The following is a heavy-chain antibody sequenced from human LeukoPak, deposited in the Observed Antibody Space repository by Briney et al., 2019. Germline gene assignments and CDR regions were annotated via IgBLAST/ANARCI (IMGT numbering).Heavy chain of an antibody. CDR3: ARYADVDTATVNDAFDI. CDR1: GGSISSSSYY. D-gene: IGHD5-18*01. V-gene: IGHV4-39*01. J-gene: IGHJ3*02. Sequence: PSETLSLTCTVSGGSISSSSYYWGWIRQPPGKGLEWIGSIYYSGSTYYNPSLKSRVTISVDTSKNQFSLKLSSVTAADTAVYYCARYADVDTATVNDAFDIWGQGTMVTVSS. CDR2: IYYSGST.